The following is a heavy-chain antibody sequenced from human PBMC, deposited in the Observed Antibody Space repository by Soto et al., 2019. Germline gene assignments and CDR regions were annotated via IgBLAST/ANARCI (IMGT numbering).Heavy chain of an antibody. D-gene: IGHD2-2*01. V-gene: IGHV3-23*01. CDR3: VVVKSPDFSPRCPFDD. Sequence: PGGSLRLSCAASGFTFSSYAMSWVRQAPGKGLEWVSAISGSGGSTYYADSVKGRFTISRDNSKNTLYLQMNSLRAEDTAVYYCVVVKSPDFSPRCPFDDWGQGTLVTVSS. J-gene: IGHJ4*02. CDR2: ISGSGGST. CDR1: GFTFSSYA.